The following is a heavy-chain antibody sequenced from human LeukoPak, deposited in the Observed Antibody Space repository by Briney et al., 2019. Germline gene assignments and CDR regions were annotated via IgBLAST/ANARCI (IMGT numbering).Heavy chain of an antibody. D-gene: IGHD5-24*01. J-gene: IGHJ4*02. CDR3: ARTRDGYNL. CDR1: GYSFTSYE. Sequence: GASVKVSCKASGYSFTSYEITWVRQAPGQGLEWMGWISTYNGNTNYAQKLQGRVTMTTDTSTSTGYMELRNLRSDDTAVYYCARTRDGYNLWGKGTLVTVSS. V-gene: IGHV1-18*01. CDR2: ISTYNGNT.